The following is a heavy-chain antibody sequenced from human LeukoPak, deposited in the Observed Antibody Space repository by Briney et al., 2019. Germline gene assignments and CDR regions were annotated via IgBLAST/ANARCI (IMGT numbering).Heavy chain of an antibody. D-gene: IGHD3-9*01. CDR3: ARDTYDILTGYYKWAFDI. Sequence: SGGSLRLSCAASGFTFSSYTMNWVRQAPGKGLEWVSSIRSSSSYIYYADSVKGRFTISRDNAKNSLYLQMNSLRAEDTAVYYCARDTYDILTGYYKWAFDIWGQGTMVTVSS. CDR1: GFTFSSYT. CDR2: IRSSSSYI. V-gene: IGHV3-21*06. J-gene: IGHJ3*02.